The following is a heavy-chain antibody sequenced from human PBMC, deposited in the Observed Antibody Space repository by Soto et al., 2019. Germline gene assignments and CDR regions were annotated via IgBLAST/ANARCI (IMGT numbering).Heavy chain of an antibody. CDR2: ISAYNGNT. V-gene: IGHV1-18*04. J-gene: IGHJ6*02. CDR1: GYTFTSYG. CDR3: AREIVVVPAARAVYGMDV. Sequence: GASVKVSCKASGYTFTSYGISWVRQAPGQGLEWMGWISAYNGNTNYAQKLQGRVTMTTDTSTSTAYMELRSLGSDDTAVYYCAREIVVVPAARAVYGMDVWGQGTTVTVSS. D-gene: IGHD2-2*01.